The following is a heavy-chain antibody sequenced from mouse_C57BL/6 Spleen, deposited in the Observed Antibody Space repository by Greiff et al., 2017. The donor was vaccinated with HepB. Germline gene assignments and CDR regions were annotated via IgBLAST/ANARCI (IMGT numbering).Heavy chain of an antibody. CDR1: GYTFTSYW. CDR3: TGSSPYWYFDV. D-gene: IGHD1-1*01. CDR2: IYPGNSDT. J-gene: IGHJ1*03. V-gene: IGHV1-5*01. Sequence: VHVKQSGTVLARPGASVKMSCKTSGYTFTSYWMHWVKQRPGQGLEWIGAIYPGNSDTSYNQKFKGKAKLTAVTSASTAYMELSSLTNEDSAVYYCTGSSPYWYFDVWGTGTTVTVSS.